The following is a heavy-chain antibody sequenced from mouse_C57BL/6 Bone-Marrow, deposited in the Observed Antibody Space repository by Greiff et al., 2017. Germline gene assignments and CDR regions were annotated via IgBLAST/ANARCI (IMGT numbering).Heavy chain of an antibody. D-gene: IGHD1-1*01. CDR1: GYAFSSYW. V-gene: IGHV1-80*01. J-gene: IGHJ1*03. Sequence: QVQLQQSGAELVKPGASVKISCKASGYAFSSYWMNWVKQRPGKGLEWIGQIYPGDGDTNYNGKFKGKATLTADKSSSTAYMQLSSLTSEDSAVYFCAREGTTVVAHWYFDVWDTGTTVTVSS. CDR2: IYPGDGDT. CDR3: AREGTTVVAHWYFDV.